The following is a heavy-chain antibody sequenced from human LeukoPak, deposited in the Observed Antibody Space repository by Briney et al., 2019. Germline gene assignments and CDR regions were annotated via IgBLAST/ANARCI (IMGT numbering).Heavy chain of an antibody. CDR1: GGTFSSYA. CDR2: IIPIFGTA. Sequence: SVKVSCKASGGTFSSYAISWVRQAPGQGLEWMGRIIPIFGTANYAQKFQGRVTITADKSTSTAYMELSSLRSEGTAVYYCARGYCSGGSCHDHYYYYYMDVWGKGTTVTVSS. V-gene: IGHV1-69*06. D-gene: IGHD2-15*01. J-gene: IGHJ6*03. CDR3: ARGYCSGGSCHDHYYYYYMDV.